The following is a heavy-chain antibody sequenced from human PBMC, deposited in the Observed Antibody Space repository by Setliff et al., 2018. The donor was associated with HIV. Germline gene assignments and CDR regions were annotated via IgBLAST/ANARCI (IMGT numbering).Heavy chain of an antibody. J-gene: IGHJ6*03. CDR3: ARHRGMPGTTWYNHYMDV. V-gene: IGHV4-39*01. CDR2: VYYSGYT. Sequence: SETLSLTCTVSGGSISSSGPGYYWGWVRQPPGGGLEWIGSVYYSGYTYYNPSLRSRVTISVDTSKNQLSLRLTTMTAADTAVYYCARHRGMPGTTWYNHYMDVWGTGATVTVSS. CDR1: GGSISSSGPGYY. D-gene: IGHD1-7*01.